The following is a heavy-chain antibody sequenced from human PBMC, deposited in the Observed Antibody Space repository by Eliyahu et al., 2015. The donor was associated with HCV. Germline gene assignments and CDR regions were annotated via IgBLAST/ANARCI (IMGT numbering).Heavy chain of an antibody. CDR1: GFSLSTSGVG. V-gene: IGHV2-5*01. J-gene: IGHJ6*02. CDR2: IYWNDXK. CDR3: AHRLASFYGMDV. Sequence: QITLKESGPTLVKPTQTLXLTXTFXGFSLSTSGVGXGWIRQPPGKALEWLALIYWNDXKRYSPSLXSRLTITKDTSKNQVVLTMTNMDPVDTATYYCAHRLASFYGMDVWGQGTTVTVSS.